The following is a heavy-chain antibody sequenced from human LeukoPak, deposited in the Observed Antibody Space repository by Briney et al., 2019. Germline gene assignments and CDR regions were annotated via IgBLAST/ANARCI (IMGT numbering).Heavy chain of an antibody. D-gene: IGHD3-22*01. J-gene: IGHJ4*02. V-gene: IGHV3-21*01. CDR1: GFNFSSYS. CDR3: ARESSGYFY. Sequence: GGSLRLSCAASGFNFSSYSMNWVRQAPGKGLEWVSSISSSSSFRYYADSVKGRFTISRDNAKNSLYLQMDSLRAEDTAVYYCARESSGYFYWGQGTLVTVSS. CDR2: ISSSSSFR.